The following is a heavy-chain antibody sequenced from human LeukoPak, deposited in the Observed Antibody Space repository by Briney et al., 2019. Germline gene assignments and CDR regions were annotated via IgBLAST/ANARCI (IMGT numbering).Heavy chain of an antibody. CDR2: IYYSGST. J-gene: IGHJ4*02. Sequence: SETLSLTCTVSGGSISSSSYYWGWIRQPPGKGLEWIGRIYYSGSTNYNPSLKSRVTISVDTSKNQFSLKLSSVTAADTAVYYCARRHPIRYSGSNGPRGGSNDYWGQGTLVTVSS. CDR3: ARRHPIRYSGSNGPRGGSNDY. CDR1: GGSISSSSYY. D-gene: IGHD5-12*01. V-gene: IGHV4-39*07.